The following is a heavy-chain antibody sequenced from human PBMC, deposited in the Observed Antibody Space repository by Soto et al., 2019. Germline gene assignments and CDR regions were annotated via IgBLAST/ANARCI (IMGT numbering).Heavy chain of an antibody. CDR2: IGGGGEYT. Sequence: EVQLLEAGGGLVQPGGSLTLTCIVSGFTSGKYAMSWVRQAPGKGLEWVSEIGGGGEYTNYADSVRGRFTMSRDNSKNTLYLHMSSLKVEDTAVYYCAKDEVAANGRADAFDIWGQGTVVTVSS. J-gene: IGHJ3*02. CDR1: GFTSGKYA. D-gene: IGHD2-15*01. V-gene: IGHV3-23*01. CDR3: AKDEVAANGRADAFDI.